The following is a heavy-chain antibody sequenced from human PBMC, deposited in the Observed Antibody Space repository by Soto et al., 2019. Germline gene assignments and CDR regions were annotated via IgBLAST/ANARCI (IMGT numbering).Heavy chain of an antibody. CDR1: GFTFSSYA. Sequence: GGSLRLSCAASGFTFSSYAMHWVRQAPGKGLEWVAVISYDGSNKYYADSVKGRFTISRDNSKNTLYLQMNSLRAEDTAVYYCARDLKEYYYDSSGYYSTYYYYGMDVWGQGTTVTVSS. J-gene: IGHJ6*02. CDR2: ISYDGSNK. CDR3: ARDLKEYYYDSSGYYSTYYYYGMDV. V-gene: IGHV3-30-3*01. D-gene: IGHD3-22*01.